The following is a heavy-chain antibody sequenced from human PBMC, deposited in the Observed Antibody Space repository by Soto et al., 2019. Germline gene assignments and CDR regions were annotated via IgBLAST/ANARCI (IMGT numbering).Heavy chain of an antibody. CDR3: ARHPLQTFDY. Sequence: PSETLSLTCTVSGGSISSYYWSWIRQPPGKGLEWIGYIYYSGSTNYNPSLKSRVTISVDTSKNQFSLKLSSVTAADTAVYYCARHPLQTFDYWGQGTLVTVSS. D-gene: IGHD3-10*01. CDR1: GGSISSYY. V-gene: IGHV4-59*08. CDR2: IYYSGST. J-gene: IGHJ4*02.